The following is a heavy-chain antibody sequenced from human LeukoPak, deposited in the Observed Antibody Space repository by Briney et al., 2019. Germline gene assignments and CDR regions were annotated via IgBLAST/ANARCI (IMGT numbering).Heavy chain of an antibody. CDR1: GFTFSSSA. CDR3: ARDRDSSGWYEGFDY. CDR2: ISYDGSNK. Sequence: GGSLRLSCAASGFTFSSSAMHWVRQAPDKXLEWVAVISYDGSNKYYADSVKGRFTISRDNSKNTLYLQMNSLRADDTAVYYCARDRDSSGWYEGFDYWGQGTLVTVSS. D-gene: IGHD6-19*01. J-gene: IGHJ4*02. V-gene: IGHV3-30-3*01.